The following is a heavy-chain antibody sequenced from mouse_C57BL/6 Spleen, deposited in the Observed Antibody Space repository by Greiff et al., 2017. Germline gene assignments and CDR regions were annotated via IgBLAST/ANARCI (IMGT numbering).Heavy chain of an antibody. Sequence: DVKLVESGGGLVKPGGSLKLSCAASGFTFSSYAMSWVRQTPEKRLEWVATISDGGSYTYYPDNVKDRFTISRDNAKNSLYLQMSHLKSEDTAMYYCARGDYSNFYAMDNWGQGTSVAVSS. CDR3: ARGDYSNFYAMDN. J-gene: IGHJ4*01. CDR1: GFTFSSYA. D-gene: IGHD2-5*01. CDR2: ISDGGSYT. V-gene: IGHV5-4*03.